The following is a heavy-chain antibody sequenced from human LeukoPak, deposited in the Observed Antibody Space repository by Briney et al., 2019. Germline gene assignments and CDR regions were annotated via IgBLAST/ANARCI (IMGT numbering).Heavy chain of an antibody. J-gene: IGHJ4*02. Sequence: GESLKISCKGSGYSFSYYWIGWVRQMPGKGLEWMGIIYPADSDTRYSPSFQGQVTISADKSITTAYLHWSSLQASDTAMYYCARRASAYDSSGYHFDYWGQGTLVTVSS. D-gene: IGHD3-22*01. CDR3: ARRASAYDSSGYHFDY. CDR2: IYPADSDT. CDR1: GYSFSYYW. V-gene: IGHV5-51*01.